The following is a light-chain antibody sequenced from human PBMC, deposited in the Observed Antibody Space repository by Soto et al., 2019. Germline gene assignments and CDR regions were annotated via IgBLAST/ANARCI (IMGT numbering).Light chain of an antibody. CDR1: STDVGGYNY. Sequence: QSALTQPASVSGSPGQSIAISCTGTSTDVGGYNYVSWYQQHPGKAPKLIIYEVNNRPSGVSHRFSGSNSGNTASLTISVLQAEDEADYYCSSYTSSTTWVFGGRTKLTVL. CDR3: SSYTSSTTWV. CDR2: EVN. V-gene: IGLV2-14*01. J-gene: IGLJ3*02.